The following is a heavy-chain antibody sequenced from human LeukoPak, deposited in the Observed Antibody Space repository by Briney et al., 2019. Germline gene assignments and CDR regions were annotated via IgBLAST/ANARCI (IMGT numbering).Heavy chain of an antibody. CDR2: IYTSGST. V-gene: IGHV4-4*07. CDR3: AREEYNWNDVGWFDP. CDR1: GGSISSYY. D-gene: IGHD1-1*01. Sequence: SETLSLTCTVSGGSISSYYWSWIRQPAGKGLEWIGRIYTSGSTNYNPSLKSRVTMSVDTSKNQFSLKLSSVTAADTAVYYCAREEYNWNDVGWFDPWGQGTLVTASS. J-gene: IGHJ5*02.